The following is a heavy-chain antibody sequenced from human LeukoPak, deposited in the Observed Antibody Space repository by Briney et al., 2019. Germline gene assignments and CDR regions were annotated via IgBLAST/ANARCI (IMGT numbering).Heavy chain of an antibody. J-gene: IGHJ3*02. Sequence: SETLSLTCTVSGGSISSSTYYWGWIRQPPGKGLEWIGEINHSGSTNYNPSLKSRVTISVDTSKNQFSLKLSSVTAAGTAVYYCARGPQNIVVVPAAVPLTHAFDIWGQGTMVTVSS. CDR3: ARGPQNIVVVPAAVPLTHAFDI. CDR2: INHSGST. D-gene: IGHD2-2*01. V-gene: IGHV4-39*07. CDR1: GGSISSSTYY.